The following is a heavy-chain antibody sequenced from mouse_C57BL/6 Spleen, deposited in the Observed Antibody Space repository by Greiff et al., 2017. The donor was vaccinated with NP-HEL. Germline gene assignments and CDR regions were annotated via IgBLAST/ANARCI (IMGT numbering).Heavy chain of an antibody. V-gene: IGHV1-26*01. J-gene: IGHJ2*01. CDR2: INPNNGGT. CDR1: GYTFTDYY. Sequence: EVQLQQSGPELVKPGASVKISCKASGYTFTDYYMNWVKQSHGQSLEWIGDINPNNGGTSYNQKFKGKATLTVDKSSSTAYMELRSLTSEDSAVDYCASDLGLRRGYFDYWGQGTTLTVSS. CDR3: ASDLGLRRGYFDY. D-gene: IGHD2-2*01.